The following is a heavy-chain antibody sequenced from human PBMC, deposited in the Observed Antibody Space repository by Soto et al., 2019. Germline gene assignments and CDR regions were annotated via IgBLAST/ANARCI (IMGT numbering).Heavy chain of an antibody. J-gene: IGHJ4*02. D-gene: IGHD4-17*01. CDR1: GGSVTNSSYY. CDR3: VSQRTTVPTQAYFDY. Sequence: GTLSLTCTVSGGSVTNSSYYWGWIRESPGKGLEWIGSVYYRGRSYSKSSVKSRVTISVDTSKNRFSLSLNSVTASDTAVYFCVSQRTTVPTQAYFDYWGRGTLVTVSS. CDR2: VYYRGRS. V-gene: IGHV4-39*01.